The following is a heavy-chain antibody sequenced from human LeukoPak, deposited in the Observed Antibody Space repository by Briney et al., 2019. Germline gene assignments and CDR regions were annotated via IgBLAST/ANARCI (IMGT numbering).Heavy chain of an antibody. CDR3: AKAHMGSSKVVALDY. Sequence: GGSLRLSCAASEFTFSSYEMNWVRQAPGKGLEWVSYISSSGSTIYYADSVKGRFTISRDNSKNTLYLQMNSLRAEDTAVYYCAKAHMGSSKVVALDYWGQGTLVTVSS. CDR1: EFTFSSYE. D-gene: IGHD6-13*01. J-gene: IGHJ4*02. CDR2: ISSSGSTI. V-gene: IGHV3-48*03.